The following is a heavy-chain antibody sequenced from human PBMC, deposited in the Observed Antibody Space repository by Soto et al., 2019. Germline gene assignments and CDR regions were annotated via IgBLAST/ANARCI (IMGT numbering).Heavy chain of an antibody. Sequence: QVKLVQSGAEVKKPGASVKVSCKASGYTFTGYYMHWVRQAPGQGLEGMGWINPNSGGTNYAQKFQGWVTMTRDTSISTAYMELSRLRSDDTAVYYCARAHCGGDCYSGVDYWGQGTLVTVSS. V-gene: IGHV1-2*04. CDR3: ARAHCGGDCYSGVDY. CDR1: GYTFTGYY. CDR2: INPNSGGT. D-gene: IGHD2-21*02. J-gene: IGHJ4*02.